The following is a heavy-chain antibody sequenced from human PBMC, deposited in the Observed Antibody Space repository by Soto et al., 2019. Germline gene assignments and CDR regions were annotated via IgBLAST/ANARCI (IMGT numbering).Heavy chain of an antibody. D-gene: IGHD3-16*01. Sequence: QVQLVQSGDEAKKPGASVKVSCKASGYIFVNYGIAWVRQAPGQGLEWMGWISPYTGNTHSASKVQGRLTMTTDTSTSTAYMDLGSLTSDDTAVYYCVMVDYYVTPTPQDVWGQGTTVTVSS. CDR1: GYIFVNYG. CDR2: ISPYTGNT. J-gene: IGHJ6*02. CDR3: VMVDYYVTPTPQDV. V-gene: IGHV1-18*01.